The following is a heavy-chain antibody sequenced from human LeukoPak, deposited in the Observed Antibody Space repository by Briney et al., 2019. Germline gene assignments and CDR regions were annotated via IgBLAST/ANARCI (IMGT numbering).Heavy chain of an antibody. V-gene: IGHV3-21*01. CDR3: ARMQDYYGSGRYAFDI. CDR2: ISSSSSYI. CDR1: GFTFSSYS. Sequence: KPGGSLRLSCAASGFTFSSYSMNWVRQAPGKGLEWVSSISSSSSYIYYADSVKGRFTISRDNAKNSLYLQMNSLRAEDTAVYYCARMQDYYGSGRYAFDIWGQGTMVTVSS. D-gene: IGHD3-10*01. J-gene: IGHJ3*02.